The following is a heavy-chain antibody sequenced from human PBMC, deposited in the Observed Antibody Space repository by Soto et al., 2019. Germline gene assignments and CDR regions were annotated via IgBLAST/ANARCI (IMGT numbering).Heavy chain of an antibody. CDR1: GGTFTNYT. CDR2: LIPIIGLA. V-gene: IGHV1-69*02. Sequence: QLVQSGAEVKKPGSSVKVSCKASGGTFTNYTITWVRQAPGQGLEWMGRLIPIIGLANYAQSFRGRVTITADESTTTASMKLRSLRSEDTAMYYCARFKLGADYWGQGTLVTVSS. D-gene: IGHD3-16*01. J-gene: IGHJ4*02. CDR3: ARFKLGADY.